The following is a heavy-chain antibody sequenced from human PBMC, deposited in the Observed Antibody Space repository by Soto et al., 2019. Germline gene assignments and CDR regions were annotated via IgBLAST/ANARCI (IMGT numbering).Heavy chain of an antibody. V-gene: IGHV6-1*01. Sequence: SQTLSLTCAISGDSVSSNTATWNWIRQSPSRGLEWLGRTYYRSKWYNDYAVSVKGRTTINPDTSKNQFSLQLSSVTPDDTAVYYCARSQGGGGPFDSWGQGTLVTVSS. CDR3: ARSQGGGGPFDS. CDR2: TYYRSKWYN. CDR1: GDSVSSNTAT. D-gene: IGHD2-15*01. J-gene: IGHJ4*02.